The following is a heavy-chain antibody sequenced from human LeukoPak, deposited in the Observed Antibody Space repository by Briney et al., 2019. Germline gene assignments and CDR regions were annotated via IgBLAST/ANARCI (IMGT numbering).Heavy chain of an antibody. D-gene: IGHD1-26*01. CDR2: IIPIFGTA. V-gene: IGHV1-69*06. CDR1: GGTFSSYA. J-gene: IGHJ4*02. CDR3: ARDPGIVGDNNGVSFDY. Sequence: SVKRSCTASGGTFSSYAIRWVRQAPGQGLEWMGRIIPIFGTANYAQKFQGRVTITADKSTSTAYMELSSLRSEDTAVYYCARDPGIVGDNNGVSFDYWGQGTLVTVSS.